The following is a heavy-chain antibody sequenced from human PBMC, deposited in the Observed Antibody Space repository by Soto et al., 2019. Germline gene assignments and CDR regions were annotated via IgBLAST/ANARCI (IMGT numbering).Heavy chain of an antibody. Sequence: ASVKVSCKASGYTFTSYYMHWVRQAPGQGLEWMGIINPSGGSTSYAQKFQGRVTMTRDTSTSTVYMELSSLRSEDTAVYYCARDNRAYCGGDCSFQHWGQGTLVTVSS. V-gene: IGHV1-46*01. D-gene: IGHD2-21*02. CDR3: ARDNRAYCGGDCSFQH. CDR1: GYTFTSYY. J-gene: IGHJ1*01. CDR2: INPSGGST.